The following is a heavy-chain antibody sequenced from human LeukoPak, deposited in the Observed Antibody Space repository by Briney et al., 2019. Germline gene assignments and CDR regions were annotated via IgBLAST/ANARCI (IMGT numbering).Heavy chain of an antibody. V-gene: IGHV4-39*07. Sequence: SETLSLTCTVSGGSLSSSSYYWGWIRQPPGKGLEWIGSIYYSGSTYYNPSLKSRVTISVDTSKNQFSLKLSSVTAADTAVYYCAGGGRWGIAVAVEFAFDIWGQGTMVTVSS. CDR2: IYYSGST. CDR3: AGGGRWGIAVAVEFAFDI. J-gene: IGHJ3*02. D-gene: IGHD6-19*01. CDR1: GGSLSSSSYY.